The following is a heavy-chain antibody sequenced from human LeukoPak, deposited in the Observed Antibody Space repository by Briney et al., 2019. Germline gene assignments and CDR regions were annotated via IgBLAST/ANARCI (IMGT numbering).Heavy chain of an antibody. D-gene: IGHD3-10*01. J-gene: IGHJ6*04. CDR1: GFTFSSYA. CDR3: AKDPFYGSGPDGMDV. V-gene: IGHV3-23*01. Sequence: GGSLRLSCAASGFTFSSYAMSWVRQAPGKGLEWVSAISGSGGSTYYADSVKGRFTISRDNSKNTLYLQMNSLRAEDTAVYYCAKDPFYGSGPDGMDVWGKGTTVTVSS. CDR2: ISGSGGST.